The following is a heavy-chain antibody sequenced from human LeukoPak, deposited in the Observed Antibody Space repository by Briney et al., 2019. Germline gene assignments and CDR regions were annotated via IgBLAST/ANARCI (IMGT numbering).Heavy chain of an antibody. CDR1: GFTFSSYS. CDR2: IDYSGSTI. CDR3: PRGRYEDV. D-gene: IGHD3-9*01. V-gene: IGHV3-48*02. J-gene: IGHJ6*02. Sequence: GGSLRLSCAASGFTFSSYSMDWVRQAPGEGREWVSYIDYSGSTIYYADSVKGRFTVSRDNAKNSLYLQMNSLRDEDTAVYYCPRGRYEDVWGQGTTVTVSS.